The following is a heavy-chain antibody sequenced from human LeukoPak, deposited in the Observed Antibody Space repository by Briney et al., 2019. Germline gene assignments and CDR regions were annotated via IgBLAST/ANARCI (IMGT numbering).Heavy chain of an antibody. J-gene: IGHJ4*02. CDR3: AKSSNEWELNSFDY. D-gene: IGHD1-26*01. CDR1: GITFSSYW. CDR2: ISGSGVDT. Sequence: GGSLRLSCAASGITFSSYWMSWVRQAPGKGLEWVSAISGSGVDTHYADSVKGRFTISRDNSKNTLYLQMNSRKAEDTALYYCAKSSNEWELNSFDYWGQGTLVPVSS. V-gene: IGHV3-23*01.